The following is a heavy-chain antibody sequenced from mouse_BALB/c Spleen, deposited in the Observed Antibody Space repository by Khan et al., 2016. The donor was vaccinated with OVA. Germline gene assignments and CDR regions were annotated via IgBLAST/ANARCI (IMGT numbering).Heavy chain of an antibody. CDR1: GFNIKDYY. Sequence: EVQLVESGAELVRPGALVKLSCKASGFNIKDYYMHWVKQRPEQGLVWIGRIDPENGNTIYDPKFQGKASITSYTSSNTAYLQLSSLTSEDTAVYYCTRDGYSPWLAYWGQGTLVTVSA. J-gene: IGHJ3*01. CDR2: IDPENGNT. D-gene: IGHD2-3*01. CDR3: TRDGYSPWLAY. V-gene: IGHV14-1*02.